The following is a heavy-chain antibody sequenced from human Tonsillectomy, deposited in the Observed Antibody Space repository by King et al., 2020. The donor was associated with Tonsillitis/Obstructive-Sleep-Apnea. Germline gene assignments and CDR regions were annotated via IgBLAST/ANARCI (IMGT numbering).Heavy chain of an antibody. D-gene: IGHD3-10*01. V-gene: IGHV3-74*01. CDR1: GFIFSHYW. CDR2: INTDGSST. CDR3: ARDSLRDLTPGSDS. Sequence: VQLVESGGGLVQPGGSLRLSCAASGFIFSHYWMHWVRQVPGKGLVWVSRINTDGSSTSYADSVKGRFTISRDNAKNTLFLQTNSLRAEDTAVYYCARDSLRDLTPGSDSWGQGTLVTVSS. J-gene: IGHJ4*02.